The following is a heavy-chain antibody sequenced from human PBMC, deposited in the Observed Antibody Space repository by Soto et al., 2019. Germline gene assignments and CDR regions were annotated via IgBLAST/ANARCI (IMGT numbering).Heavy chain of an antibody. CDR2: IIPIFGTA. D-gene: IGHD1-7*01. CDR1: GGTFSSYA. V-gene: IGHV1-69*12. J-gene: IGHJ6*02. Sequence: QVQLVQSGAEVKKPGSSVKVSCKASGGTFSSYAISWVRQAPGQGLEWMGGIIPIFGTANYAQKFQGRVTMTADETTSTAYMALSSLGSVDTAVYYCARVLELHYYYGMDVWGQGSTVTVSS. CDR3: ARVLELHYYYGMDV.